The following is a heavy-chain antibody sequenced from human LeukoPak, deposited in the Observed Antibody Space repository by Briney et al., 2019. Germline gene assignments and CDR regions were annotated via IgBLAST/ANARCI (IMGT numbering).Heavy chain of an antibody. CDR1: GFTFSSYG. CDR3: AKDFFSYSSSWFAGFPFDP. D-gene: IGHD6-13*01. CDR2: ISGSGGST. Sequence: PGGSLRLSCAASGFTFSSYGMSWVRQAPGKGLEWVSAISGSGGSTYYADSVKGRFTISGDNSKNTLYLQMNSLRAEDTAVYYCAKDFFSYSSSWFAGFPFDPWGQGTLVTVSS. J-gene: IGHJ5*02. V-gene: IGHV3-23*01.